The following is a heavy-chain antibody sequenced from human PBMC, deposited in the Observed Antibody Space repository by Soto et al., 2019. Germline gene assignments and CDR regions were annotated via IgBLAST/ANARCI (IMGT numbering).Heavy chain of an antibody. D-gene: IGHD3-16*01. CDR3: TRDMGGRGGY. CDR1: GFTFSSYW. V-gene: IGHV3-74*01. J-gene: IGHJ4*02. CDR2: TNEDGSTI. Sequence: EVQLVESGGGLVQPGGSLRLSCAASGFTFSSYWMHWVRQAPGKGLVWVSRTNEDGSTINYADSVKGRFTISRDNAKNTWYLKMNSGRAEDTAVYYCTRDMGGRGGYWGQGTLVTVSS.